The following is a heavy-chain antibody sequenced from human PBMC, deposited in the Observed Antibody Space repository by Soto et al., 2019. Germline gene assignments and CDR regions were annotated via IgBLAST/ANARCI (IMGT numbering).Heavy chain of an antibody. Sequence: SETLSLTCAVSGDSISRGGYSWTWIRQPPGKALEWIGNIYDSGSTSYNPSLKSRVTISVDRSKNQFSLKLTSVTAADTAVYFCARGSSSYYDYGMDVWGQGTTVTVSS. CDR2: IYDSGST. V-gene: IGHV4-30-2*01. CDR1: GDSISRGGYS. CDR3: ARGSSSYYDYGMDV. D-gene: IGHD6-6*01. J-gene: IGHJ6*02.